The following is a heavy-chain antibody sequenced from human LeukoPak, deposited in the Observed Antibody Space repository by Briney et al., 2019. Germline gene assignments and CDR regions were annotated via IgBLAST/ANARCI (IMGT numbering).Heavy chain of an antibody. Sequence: ASVKVSCKVSGYTLTELSMHWVRQAPGKGLEWMGGFDPEDGETIYAQKFQGRVTMTEDTSTDTAYMELSSLRSEDTAVYYCATASEPRYYYGSRSYHNWFDPWGQGTLVTVSS. V-gene: IGHV1-24*01. CDR2: FDPEDGET. CDR1: GYTLTELS. CDR3: ATASEPRYYYGSRSYHNWFDP. J-gene: IGHJ5*02. D-gene: IGHD3-10*01.